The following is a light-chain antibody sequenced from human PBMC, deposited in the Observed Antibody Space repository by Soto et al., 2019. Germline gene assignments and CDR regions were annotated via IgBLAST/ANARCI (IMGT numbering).Light chain of an antibody. CDR3: QHYNELPLT. CDR1: QSISSW. J-gene: IGKJ4*01. CDR2: KAS. V-gene: IGKV1-5*03. Sequence: DIQMTQSPSTLSASVGDRVTITCRASQSISSWLAWYQQKPGKAPKLLIYKASNLDYGVPSRFSGSGSGTEFTLTISSLQSEDFAVYYCQHYNELPLTFGGGTKVDNK.